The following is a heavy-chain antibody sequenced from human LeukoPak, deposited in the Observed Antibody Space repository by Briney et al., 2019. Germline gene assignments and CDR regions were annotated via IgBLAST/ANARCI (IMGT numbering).Heavy chain of an antibody. J-gene: IGHJ5*02. V-gene: IGHV1-46*01. CDR1: GYTFTSYY. Sequence: ASVTVSCMASGYTFTSYYMHWVRQAPGQGLEWMGIINPSGGSTSYAQKFQGRVTMTRDTSTSTVYMELSSLRSEDTAVYYCARMSGYSIQNNWFDPWGQGTLVTVSS. D-gene: IGHD3-3*01. CDR3: ARMSGYSIQNNWFDP. CDR2: INPSGGST.